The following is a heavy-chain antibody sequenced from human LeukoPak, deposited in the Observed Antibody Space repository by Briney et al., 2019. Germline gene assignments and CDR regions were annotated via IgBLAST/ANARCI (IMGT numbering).Heavy chain of an antibody. V-gene: IGHV1-8*01. Sequence: ASVKVSCKASGYTVSSYDINWVRQATGQGLEWMGWMNPNSGNTGYVEKFQGRVIMTRDTSINTAYMELSSLTSEDTAVYFCARDRVGVGGNGYENWGQGTLVTVSS. J-gene: IGHJ4*02. CDR2: MNPNSGNT. CDR1: GYTVSSYD. CDR3: ARDRVGVGGNGYEN. D-gene: IGHD5-24*01.